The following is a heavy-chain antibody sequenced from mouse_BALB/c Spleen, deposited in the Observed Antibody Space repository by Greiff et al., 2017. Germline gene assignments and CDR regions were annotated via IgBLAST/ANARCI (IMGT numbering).Heavy chain of an antibody. CDR1: GFNIKDTY. Sequence: EVKLMESGAELVKPGASVKLSCTASGFNIKDTYMPWVKQRPEQGLAWIGRIDPANGNTKYDPKFQGKATITADTSSNTAYLQRSSLTSEDTAVYYCARRYFDVGGAGTTVTVSS. CDR2: IDPANGNT. CDR3: ARRYFDV. J-gene: IGHJ1*01. V-gene: IGHV14-3*02.